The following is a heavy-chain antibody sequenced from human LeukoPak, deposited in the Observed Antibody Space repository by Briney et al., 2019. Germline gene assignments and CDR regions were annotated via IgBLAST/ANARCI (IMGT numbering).Heavy chain of an antibody. Sequence: GGSLRLSCAASGFTFINYWMHWVRQAPGKGLVWVSDINNDGSRTSYADSVKGRFTMSRDNAKNSLYLQMNSLRAEDTALYYCARDGGEGYDYGDYGEGYFDYWGQGTLVTVSS. CDR2: INNDGSRT. D-gene: IGHD4-17*01. CDR1: GFTFINYW. CDR3: ARDGGEGYDYGDYGEGYFDY. V-gene: IGHV3-74*01. J-gene: IGHJ4*02.